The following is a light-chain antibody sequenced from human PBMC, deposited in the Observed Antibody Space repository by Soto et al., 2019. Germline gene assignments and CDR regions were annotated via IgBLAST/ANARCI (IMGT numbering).Light chain of an antibody. V-gene: IGKV3-20*01. CDR1: QSVASSH. Sequence: EIVLTQSPGTLSLSPGERATVSCRASQSVASSHLAWYRQKPGQTPRLLIYGASSRATGIPDRFSGSGSGTDFTLTISRLEPEDFAVYYCQQYGSSPFTFGGGTKVDIK. J-gene: IGKJ4*01. CDR3: QQYGSSPFT. CDR2: GAS.